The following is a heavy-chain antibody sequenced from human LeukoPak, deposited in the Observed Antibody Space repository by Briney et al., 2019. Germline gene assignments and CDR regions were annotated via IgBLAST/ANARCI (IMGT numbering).Heavy chain of an antibody. CDR2: IRYDGSNK. J-gene: IGHJ6*03. CDR1: GFTFSSYW. V-gene: IGHV3-30*02. Sequence: GGSLRLSCAASGFTFSSYWMSWVRQAPGKGLEWVAFIRYDGSNKYYADSVKGRFTISRDNSKSTLYLQMNSLRAEDTAVYYCARISSSSWYVWGYYYYYMDVWGKGTTVTISS. D-gene: IGHD6-13*01. CDR3: ARISSSSWYVWGYYYYYMDV.